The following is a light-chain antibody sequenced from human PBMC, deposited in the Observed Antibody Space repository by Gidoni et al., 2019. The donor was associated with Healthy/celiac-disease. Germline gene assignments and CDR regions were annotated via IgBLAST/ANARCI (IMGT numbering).Light chain of an antibody. V-gene: IGKV1-16*02. Sequence: DIQMTHSPSSLSASVGDRVTITGRASQGISNSLAWFQQKPGKDPKSLIYAASRLQSGVPSKFSGSGSGTDFTLTISSLQPEDFATYYCQQYNSYPRTFGQGTKLEIK. CDR2: AAS. J-gene: IGKJ2*01. CDR1: QGISNS. CDR3: QQYNSYPRT.